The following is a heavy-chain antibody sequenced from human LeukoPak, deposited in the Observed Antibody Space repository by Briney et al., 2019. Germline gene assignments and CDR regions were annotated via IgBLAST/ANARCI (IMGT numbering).Heavy chain of an antibody. D-gene: IGHD3-10*01. J-gene: IGHJ3*02. Sequence: GGSLRLSCAASGFTFSSYSMNGVRQAPGKGLEWVSSISSSSSSYIYYADSVKGRFTISRDNAKNSLYLQMNSLRVEDTAVYYCARVETLRYGSGSYYAFDIWGQGTMVTVSS. V-gene: IGHV3-21*01. CDR1: GFTFSSYS. CDR2: ISSSSSSYI. CDR3: ARVETLRYGSGSYYAFDI.